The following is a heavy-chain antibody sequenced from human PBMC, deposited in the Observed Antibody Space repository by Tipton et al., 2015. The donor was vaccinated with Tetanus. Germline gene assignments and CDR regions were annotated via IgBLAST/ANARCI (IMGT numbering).Heavy chain of an antibody. CDR1: GGPISNSNFY. V-gene: IGHV4-30-4*01. CDR3: VRDHARACGGDCYPGGFDI. CDR2: ICYSGST. J-gene: IGHJ3*02. D-gene: IGHD2-21*02. Sequence: GLVKPSETLSLTCTVSGGPISNSNFYWSWIRQPPGKGLEWIGYICYSGSTYYNPSLKGRVTVSLDTSKNQFSLRLTSVTDADTAVYYCVRDHARACGGDCYPGGFDIWGQGTMVSVSS.